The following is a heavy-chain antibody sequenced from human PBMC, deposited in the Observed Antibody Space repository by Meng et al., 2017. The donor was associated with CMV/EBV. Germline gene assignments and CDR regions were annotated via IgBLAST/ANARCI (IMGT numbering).Heavy chain of an antibody. CDR3: ARRYCSSTSCQRYFDY. V-gene: IGHV1-2*02. D-gene: IGHD2-2*01. J-gene: IGHJ4*02. CDR2: INPNSGGT. CDR1: GYTFTGYY. Sequence: ASVKVSCKASGYTFTGYYMHWVRQAPGQGLEWMGWINPNSGGTNYAQKFQGRVTMTRDTSISTAYMELSRLRSDDKAVYYCARRYCSSTSCQRYFDYWGQGTLVTVSS.